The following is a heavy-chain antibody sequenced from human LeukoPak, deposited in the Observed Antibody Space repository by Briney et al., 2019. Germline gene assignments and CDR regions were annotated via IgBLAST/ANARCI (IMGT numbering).Heavy chain of an antibody. CDR1: GFTVSSNY. CDR2: IYSGGST. J-gene: IGHJ3*02. Sequence: GSLRLSCAASGFTVSSNYMSWVRQAPGKGLEWVSVIYSGGSTYYADSVKGRFTISRHNSKNTLYLQMNSLRAEDTAVYYCARDSGYDHGAFDIWGQGTMVTVSS. V-gene: IGHV3-53*04. D-gene: IGHD5-12*01. CDR3: ARDSGYDHGAFDI.